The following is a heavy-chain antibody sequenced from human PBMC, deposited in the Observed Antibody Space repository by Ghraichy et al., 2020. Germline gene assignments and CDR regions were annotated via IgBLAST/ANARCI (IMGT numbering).Heavy chain of an antibody. CDR2: INHSGST. CDR3: ARGRKIFGVVITPGLFDY. Sequence: SETLSLTCAVYGGSFSGYYWSWIRQPPGKGLEWIGEINHSGSTNYNPSLKSRVTISVDTSKNQFSLKLSSVTAADTAAYYCARGRKIFGVVITPGLFDYWGQGTLVTVSS. J-gene: IGHJ4*02. V-gene: IGHV4-34*01. D-gene: IGHD3-3*01. CDR1: GGSFSGYY.